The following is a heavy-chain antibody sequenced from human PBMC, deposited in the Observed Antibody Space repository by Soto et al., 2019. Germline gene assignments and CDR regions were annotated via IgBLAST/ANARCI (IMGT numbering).Heavy chain of an antibody. J-gene: IGHJ4*02. CDR2: IKNKVNYYTT. D-gene: IGHD6-6*01. CDR3: ARGPSRREQLVRGGLYDFDY. V-gene: IGHV3-72*01. CDR1: GFAFSYYY. Sequence: EVQLVESGGGLVQPGGSLRLSCAASGFAFSYYYMDWVRQAPGKGLAWVGRIKNKVNYYTTEYAASVKGRFTISRDDSKNSLYLRMSRLKTEDTAVYYCARGPSRREQLVRGGLYDFDYWGQGTLVTVSS.